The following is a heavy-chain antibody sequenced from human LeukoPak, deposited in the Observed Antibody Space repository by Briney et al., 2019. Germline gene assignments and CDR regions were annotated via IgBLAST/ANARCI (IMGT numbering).Heavy chain of an antibody. CDR3: ARDQSALGGAFDT. CDR1: GFTFSSYA. J-gene: IGHJ3*02. CDR2: ISSNGGST. Sequence: QAGGSLRLSCAASGFTFSSYAMHWVRQAPGKGLEYVSAISSNGGSTYYANSVKGRFTISRDNSKNTLYLQMGSLRAEDMAVYYCARDQSALGGAFDTWGQGTMVTVSS. V-gene: IGHV3-64*01.